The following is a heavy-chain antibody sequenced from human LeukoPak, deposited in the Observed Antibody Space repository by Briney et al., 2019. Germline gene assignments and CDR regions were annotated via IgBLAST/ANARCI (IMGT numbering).Heavy chain of an antibody. Sequence: ASVKVSCKASGYTFTSYGISWVRQAPGQGLEWMGWISAYNGNTNYAQKLQGRVTMTTDTSTSTAYMELRSLRSDDTAVYYCARDRTEGRWSGDAFDIWGQGTMVTVSS. J-gene: IGHJ3*02. CDR2: ISAYNGNT. CDR1: GYTFTSYG. CDR3: ARDRTEGRWSGDAFDI. V-gene: IGHV1-18*01. D-gene: IGHD4-23*01.